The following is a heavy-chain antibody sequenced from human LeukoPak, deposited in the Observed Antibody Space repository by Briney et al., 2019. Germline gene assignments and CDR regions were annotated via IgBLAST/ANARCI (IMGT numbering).Heavy chain of an antibody. CDR2: VSGSGGNT. CDR3: ARASGSYFDY. J-gene: IGHJ4*02. D-gene: IGHD1-26*01. V-gene: IGHV3-23*01. Sequence: GGSLRLSCAASGFTFSSYAMGWVRQAPGRGLEWVSAVSGSGGNTYYADSVKGRFTISRDNAKNSLYLQMNSLRDEDTAVYYCARASGSYFDYWGQGTLVTVSS. CDR1: GFTFSSYA.